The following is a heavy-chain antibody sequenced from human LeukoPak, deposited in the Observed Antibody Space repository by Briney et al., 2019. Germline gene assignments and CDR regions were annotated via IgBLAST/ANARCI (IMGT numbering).Heavy chain of an antibody. V-gene: IGHV4-59*01. CDR1: GGSISSYY. J-gene: IGHJ4*02. Sequence: PSETLSLTCSVSGGSISSYYWSWIRQPPGKGLEWIGYIYYSGSTNYNPSLKSRVTISVDTSKNQFSLKLSSVTAADTAVYYCARSLNVWGSHDCWGQGTLVTVSS. CDR2: IYYSGST. CDR3: ARSLNVWGSHDC. D-gene: IGHD3-16*01.